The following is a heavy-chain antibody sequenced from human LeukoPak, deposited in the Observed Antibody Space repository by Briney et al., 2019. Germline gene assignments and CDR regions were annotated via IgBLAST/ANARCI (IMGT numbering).Heavy chain of an antibody. D-gene: IGHD1-1*01. CDR2: ISSYNGNT. CDR1: GYTFTDYP. J-gene: IGHJ4*02. V-gene: IGHV1-18*01. CDR3: ARVTQRSHSFDF. Sequence: VASVKVSCKASGYTFTDYPFSWVRQVPGQGLEWMGWISSYNGNTNYAQKLQDRVTMTTDSSTNTAYLELRGLTSDDTAAYYCARVTQRSHSFDFWGQGTLVTVSS.